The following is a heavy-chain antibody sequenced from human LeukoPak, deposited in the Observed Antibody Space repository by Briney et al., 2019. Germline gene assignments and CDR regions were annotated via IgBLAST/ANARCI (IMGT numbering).Heavy chain of an antibody. Sequence: ASVKVSCKASGYTFTSYYMHWVRQAPGQGLEWMGIINPSGGSTSYAQKFQGRVTMTRDTSTSTVNMELSSLRSEDTAVYYCARGDVITFGGVIVDPFDYWGQGTPVTVSS. CDR1: GYTFTSYY. CDR3: ARGDVITFGGVIVDPFDY. V-gene: IGHV1-46*01. D-gene: IGHD3-16*02. J-gene: IGHJ4*02. CDR2: INPSGGST.